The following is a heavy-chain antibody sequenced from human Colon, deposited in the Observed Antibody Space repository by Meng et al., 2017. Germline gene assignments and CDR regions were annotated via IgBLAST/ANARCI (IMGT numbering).Heavy chain of an antibody. CDR2: ISAAADRT. CDR3: ARISTIATFFDN. V-gene: IGHV3-23*01. CDR1: GFTFSSYD. D-gene: IGHD1-26*01. Sequence: DVQLLESGGGLVQPGGSLRLSCAASGFTFSSYDMSWVLRAPGKGLAGVSVISAAADRTYSADSVAGRFTISRDNSKNMVYLQMNNLRAEDTAVYYCARISTIATFFDNWGQGTLVTVSS. J-gene: IGHJ4*02.